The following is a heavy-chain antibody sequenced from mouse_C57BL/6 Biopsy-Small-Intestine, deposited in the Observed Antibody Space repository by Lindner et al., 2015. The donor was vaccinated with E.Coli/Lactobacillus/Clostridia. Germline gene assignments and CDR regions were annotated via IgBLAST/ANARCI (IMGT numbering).Heavy chain of an antibody. Sequence: VQLQESGPELVKPGASVKISCKASGYTFTDYNMDWVKQSHGKSLEWIGYIYPNNGGTGYNQKFKNKATLTVDKSSNTAYMELHSLTSDDSAVYYCAREGIYYDYDYWGQGTSVTVSS. J-gene: IGHJ4*01. CDR2: IYPNNGGT. V-gene: IGHV1-34*02. D-gene: IGHD2-4*01. CDR3: AREGIYYDYDY. CDR1: GYTFTDYN.